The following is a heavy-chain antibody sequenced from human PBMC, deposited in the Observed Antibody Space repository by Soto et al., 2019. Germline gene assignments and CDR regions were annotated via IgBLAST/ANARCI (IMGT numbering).Heavy chain of an antibody. CDR2: LYSTFGT. CDR1: GITVSGKKY. V-gene: IGHV3-53*01. J-gene: IGHJ5*02. Sequence: DVQLVESGGGLIQPGGSLRLSCAVSGITVSGKKYITWVRQAPGKGLEWVSALYSTFGTYYADSVKGRFTISRDNSKNTLYLQMNSLRAEDTAVYYCAKEGCSSTSCYIGTQFDPWGQGTLVTVSS. CDR3: AKEGCSSTSCYIGTQFDP. D-gene: IGHD2-2*02.